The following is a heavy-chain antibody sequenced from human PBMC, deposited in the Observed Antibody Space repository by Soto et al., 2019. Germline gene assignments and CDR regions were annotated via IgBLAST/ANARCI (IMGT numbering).Heavy chain of an antibody. Sequence: EVQLVESGGGLVQPGGSVRLSCATSGFTFSSHSMNWVRQAPGKGLGWVSSISRTSSYIKYADSVKGRFTVSRDSAQNSLYLQMNSLRAEDTAVYSCARDNEANPQAYYFDYWGQGTLVTVSS. CDR1: GFTFSSHS. CDR3: ARDNEANPQAYYFDY. D-gene: IGHD3-10*01. J-gene: IGHJ4*02. CDR2: ISRTSSYI. V-gene: IGHV3-21*01.